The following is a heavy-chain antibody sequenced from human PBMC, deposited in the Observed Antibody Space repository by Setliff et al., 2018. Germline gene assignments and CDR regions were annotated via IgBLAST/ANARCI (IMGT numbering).Heavy chain of an antibody. CDR3: AKASLAYSFGYYFDS. Sequence: GGSLSLSCTASESTFSSFGMHWVRQAPGKGLEWVGFIRYDGSYEYYADSVQGRFTISRDNSKNTLFLHMNNLRPEDTALYYCAKASLAYSFGYYFDSWGQGALVTVSS. D-gene: IGHD5-18*01. J-gene: IGHJ4*01. CDR1: ESTFSSFG. V-gene: IGHV3-30*02. CDR2: IRYDGSYE.